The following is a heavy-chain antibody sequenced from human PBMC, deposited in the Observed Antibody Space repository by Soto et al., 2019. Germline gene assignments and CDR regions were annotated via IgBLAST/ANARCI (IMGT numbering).Heavy chain of an antibody. CDR1: GFTFSSYG. CDR3: ARYAPPGERSSSWYPHYYYYGMDV. J-gene: IGHJ6*02. CDR2: IWYDGSNK. V-gene: IGHV3-33*01. Sequence: QVQLVESGGGVVQPGRSLRLSCAASGFTFSSYGMHWVRQAPGKGLEWVAVIWYDGSNKYYADSVKGRFTISRDNSKNTLYLQMNSLRAEDPAVYYCARYAPPGERSSSWYPHYYYYGMDVWGQGTTVTFSS. D-gene: IGHD6-13*01.